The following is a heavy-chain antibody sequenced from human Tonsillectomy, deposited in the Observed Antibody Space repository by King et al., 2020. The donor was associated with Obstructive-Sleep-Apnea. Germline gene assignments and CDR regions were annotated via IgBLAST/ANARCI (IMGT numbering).Heavy chain of an antibody. CDR2: LSYDGTIK. V-gene: IGHV3-30-3*01. Sequence: VQLVESGGGVVQPGKSLRLSCAASGFTFSYYTMHWVRQAPGKGLEWVAVLSYDGTIKYYADSVKGRFTISRDRSKNTQYLQMNSLRAEDTAVYYCARGRGAVGYNSYYGVYVWGQGSTFTVSS. CDR1: GFTFSYYT. J-gene: IGHJ6*02. D-gene: IGHD2-2*01. CDR3: ARGRGAVGYNSYYGVYV.